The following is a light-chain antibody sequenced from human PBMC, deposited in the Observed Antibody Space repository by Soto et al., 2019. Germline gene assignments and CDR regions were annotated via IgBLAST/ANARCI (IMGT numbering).Light chain of an antibody. V-gene: IGKV3-20*01. CDR2: GAS. CDR3: QQYGSSPVT. CDR1: QSVSSSY. Sequence: EIVLTQSPGTLSLSPGERATLSCRASQSVSSSYLAWYQQKPGQAPRLFIYGASSRATGLPDRFSGSGSGKDFPLTISRLEPEDFAVYFCQQYGSSPVTFGQGTKVEIK. J-gene: IGKJ1*01.